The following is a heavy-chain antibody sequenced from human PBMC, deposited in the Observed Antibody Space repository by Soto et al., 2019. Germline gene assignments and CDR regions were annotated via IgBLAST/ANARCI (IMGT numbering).Heavy chain of an antibody. CDR1: GGSISNAAYS. V-gene: IGHV4-30-2*01. D-gene: IGHD5-18*01. CDR2: IYPSGMP. Sequence: TLSLTCTVSGGSISNAAYSWSWLRQPPGKGLEWIGYIYPSGMPFYNPSLRSRVTISIDRSNDQFSLNLRSVTAADTAVYYCARERGGYGLFDSWGQGTLVTVSS. CDR3: ARERGGYGLFDS. J-gene: IGHJ4*02.